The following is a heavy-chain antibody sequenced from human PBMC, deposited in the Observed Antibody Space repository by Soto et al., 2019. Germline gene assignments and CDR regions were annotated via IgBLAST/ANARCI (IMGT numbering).Heavy chain of an antibody. Sequence: GGSLRLSCAASGFTFSSYGMHWVRQAPGKGLEWVAGISYDGTNKYYGDSVKGRFTISRDNSKNTLSLQMNSLRGEDTAVYFCAKEGAFHYDRSGYYKSFYFDSWGQGTLVTVSS. CDR3: AKEGAFHYDRSGYYKSFYFDS. CDR2: ISYDGTNK. J-gene: IGHJ4*02. D-gene: IGHD3-22*01. V-gene: IGHV3-30*18. CDR1: GFTFSSYG.